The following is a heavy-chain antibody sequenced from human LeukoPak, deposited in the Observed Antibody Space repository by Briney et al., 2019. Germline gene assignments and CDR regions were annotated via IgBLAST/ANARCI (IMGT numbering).Heavy chain of an antibody. V-gene: IGHV3-23*01. Sequence: GGSLRLSCAASGFTFSSSAMTWVRQAPEKGLEWVSTLSGSGDSRYYADCVKGGFNISRDNSKNPLFLEMNRLRAEDTAIYYCAKEAYYDILSGSEAEGFMDVWGKGTAVIVSS. CDR2: LSGSGDSR. D-gene: IGHD3-9*01. CDR3: AKEAYYDILSGSEAEGFMDV. CDR1: GFTFSSSA. J-gene: IGHJ6*03.